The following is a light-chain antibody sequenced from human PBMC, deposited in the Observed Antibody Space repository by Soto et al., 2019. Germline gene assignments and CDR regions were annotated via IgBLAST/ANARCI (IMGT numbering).Light chain of an antibody. J-gene: IGLJ2*01. Sequence: QSALTQPASVSGSPGQSITLSCTGNSSDVGGYKYVSWYQQYPGKAPKLMIYEVSNRPSGVSNRFSGSKSGNTASLTISGLQADDEADYYCTSYTSSSSVLFGGGTKLTVL. CDR1: SSDVGGYKY. V-gene: IGLV2-14*01. CDR3: TSYTSSSSVL. CDR2: EVS.